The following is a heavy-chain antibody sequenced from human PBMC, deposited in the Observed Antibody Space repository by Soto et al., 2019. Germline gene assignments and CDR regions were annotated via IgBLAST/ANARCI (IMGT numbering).Heavy chain of an antibody. CDR1: GGSFIGYY. Sequence: SETLSVTCAVYGGSFIGYYWSWSRQPPGKGLEWIGEINHSGSTNYNPSLKSRVTISVDTSKNQFSLKLSSVTAADTAVYYCARGRYNWNYWGQGTLVPVSS. J-gene: IGHJ4*02. CDR3: ARGRYNWNY. D-gene: IGHD1-20*01. V-gene: IGHV4-34*01. CDR2: INHSGST.